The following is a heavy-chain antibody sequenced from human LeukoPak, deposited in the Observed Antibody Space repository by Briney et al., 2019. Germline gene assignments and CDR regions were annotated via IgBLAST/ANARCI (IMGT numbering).Heavy chain of an antibody. D-gene: IGHD1-1*01. CDR3: ATRTTGTTDALDI. J-gene: IGHJ3*02. V-gene: IGHV1-24*01. Sequence: ASVRVSCKVFVYTLTELPIHWVRQAPGKGLEWVGGFDPEDGETTYAQKFQGRVTMTEDTSTETAYMEVSGLRSEDTAVYYCATRTTGTTDALDIWGQGTMVTVSS. CDR2: FDPEDGET. CDR1: VYTLTELP.